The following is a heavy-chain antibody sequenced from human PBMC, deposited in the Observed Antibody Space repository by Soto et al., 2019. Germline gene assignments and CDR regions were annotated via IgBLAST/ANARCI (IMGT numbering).Heavy chain of an antibody. CDR1: W. V-gene: IGHV4-4*02. D-gene: IGHD5-12*01. CDR2: IYHSGST. Sequence: WWSWVRQPPGKGLEWIGEIYHSGSTNYNPSLKSRVTISVDKSKNQFSLKLSSVTAADTAVYYCARGQGYSGYDSSYYGMDVWGQGTTVTVSS. CDR3: ARGQGYSGYDSSYYGMDV. J-gene: IGHJ6*02.